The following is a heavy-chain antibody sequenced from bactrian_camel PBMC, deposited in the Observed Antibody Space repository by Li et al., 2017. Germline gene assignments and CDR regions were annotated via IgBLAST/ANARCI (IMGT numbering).Heavy chain of an antibody. D-gene: IGHD6*01. CDR3: TKDRGRAVPAGSFDY. CDR2: IDSDGDT. V-gene: IGHV3S26*01. Sequence: HVQLVESGGGSVQAGGSLRLSCAAPGYRYDTYCMGWFRQAPGKAREGIAVIDSDGDTAYAESMKDRFTISVDNAKNTLYLQLNSLKTEDTAMYYCTKDRGRAVPAGSFDYWAQGTQVTVS. J-gene: IGHJ6*01. CDR1: GYRYDTYC.